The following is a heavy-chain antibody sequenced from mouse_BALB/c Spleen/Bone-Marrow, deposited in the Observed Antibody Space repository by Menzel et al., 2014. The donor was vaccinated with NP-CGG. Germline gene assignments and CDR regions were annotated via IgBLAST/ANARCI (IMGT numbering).Heavy chain of an antibody. Sequence: VNVVESGAELARPGASVEMSCQASGYTFTRYMMHSEKQRPGQGLEWIGYINPSSAYTNYNQKVKDKATLTADKSSSTAYMQLSSLTSEDSAVYYCTIRYYAMDYWGQGTSVTVSS. D-gene: IGHD1-1*01. V-gene: IGHV1-4*01. CDR3: TIRYYAMDY. CDR2: INPSSAYT. CDR1: GYTFTRYM. J-gene: IGHJ4*01.